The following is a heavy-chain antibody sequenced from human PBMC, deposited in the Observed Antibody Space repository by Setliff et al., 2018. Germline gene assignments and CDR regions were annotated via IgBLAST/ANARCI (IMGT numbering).Heavy chain of an antibody. D-gene: IGHD3-22*01. CDR3: ARDRKEVVISPSQAAFDI. J-gene: IGHJ3*02. V-gene: IGHV3-11*01. Sequence: PGGSLRLSCAASGFIFSDYYMTWIRQAPGKGLEWVSYITSSGTTTFNADSVKGRFTISRDNSKNTLFLQMNSLRSDDAAVYYCARDRKEVVISPSQAAFDIWGQGTMVTVSS. CDR1: GFIFSDYY. CDR2: ITSSGTTT.